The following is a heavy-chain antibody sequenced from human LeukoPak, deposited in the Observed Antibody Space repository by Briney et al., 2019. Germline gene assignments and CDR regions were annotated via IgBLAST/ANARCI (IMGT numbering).Heavy chain of an antibody. CDR1: GFTFSRHY. J-gene: IGHJ3*02. CDR3: ARDPTGADAFDI. Sequence: GGSLRLSCAASGFTFSRHYMSWVRQAPGQGLEWVSLIYSGGSTEYADSVKGRFTISRDTSKNTLYLQMNSLRAEDTAVYYCARDPTGADAFDIWGQGTMVTVSS. V-gene: IGHV3-66*01. CDR2: IYSGGST.